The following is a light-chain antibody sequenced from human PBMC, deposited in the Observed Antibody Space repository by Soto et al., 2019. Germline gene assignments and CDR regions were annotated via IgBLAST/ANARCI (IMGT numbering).Light chain of an antibody. J-gene: IGLJ2*01. CDR2: EVS. Sequence: QSVLTQPPSASGSPGQSVAISCTGTSSDVGGNKYVSWYQQHPGKAPKLLIYEVSKRASGVPDRFSGSKSGNTASLTVSRLQAEDEADYYCGSYGGSRVFGGGTKVTVL. CDR1: SSDVGGNKY. V-gene: IGLV2-8*01. CDR3: GSYGGSRV.